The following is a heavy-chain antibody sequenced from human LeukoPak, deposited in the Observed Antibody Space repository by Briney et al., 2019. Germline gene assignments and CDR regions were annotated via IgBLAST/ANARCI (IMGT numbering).Heavy chain of an antibody. V-gene: IGHV4-31*03. J-gene: IGHJ3*02. D-gene: IGHD4-11*01. CDR1: GGSIRSGGYY. CDR3: ARDMTTVTYAFDI. CDR2: IYYSGST. Sequence: PSQTLSLTCTVSGGSIRSGGYYWSWIRQHPGKGLEWIGYIYYSGSTYYNPSLKSRVTISVDTSKNQFSLKLSSVTAADTAVYYCARDMTTVTYAFDIWGQGTMVTVSS.